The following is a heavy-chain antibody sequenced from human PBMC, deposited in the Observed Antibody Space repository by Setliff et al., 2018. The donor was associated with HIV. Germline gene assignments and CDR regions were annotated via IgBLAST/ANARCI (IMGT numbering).Heavy chain of an antibody. J-gene: IGHJ4*02. D-gene: IGHD3-10*01. CDR3: ARAPFYYGSGSYQTFDY. CDR2: IVDSGST. Sequence: SETLSLTCTLYGGSLTNYYWTWIRQSPGEGLEWIGEIVDSGSTTYNPSLKSRVTISVDTSKNQFSLKLSSVTAADTAVYYCARAPFYYGSGSYQTFDYWGQGTLVTVSS. CDR1: GGSLTNYY. V-gene: IGHV4-34*09.